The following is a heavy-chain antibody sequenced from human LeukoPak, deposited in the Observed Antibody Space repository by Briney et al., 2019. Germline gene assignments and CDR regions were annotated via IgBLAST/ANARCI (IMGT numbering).Heavy chain of an antibody. V-gene: IGHV1-2*06. CDR2: IHPNSGNT. J-gene: IGHJ4*02. Sequence: GASVKVSCKASGYTFTSYYMHWVRQAPGQGLEWMGRIHPNSGNTYYAQKFQGRVTMTSDPSINTVYLELSMLRSDDTAVYYCARDGNNWSSLHYWGQGTLIPVFS. CDR1: GYTFTSYY. CDR3: ARDGNNWSSLHY. D-gene: IGHD1-1*01.